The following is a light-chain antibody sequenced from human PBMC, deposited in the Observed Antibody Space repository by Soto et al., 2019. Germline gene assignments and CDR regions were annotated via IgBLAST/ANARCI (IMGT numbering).Light chain of an antibody. CDR1: QSVSSSY. CDR3: QQYGSSPMYT. CDR2: GAS. V-gene: IGKV3-20*01. Sequence: EIVLTQSPGTLSLSPGERATLSCRASQSVSSSYLAWYQQKPGQAPRLLIYGASIRATGIPDRFSGSGSGTDFTLTISRLEPEDCAVYYCQQYGSSPMYTFGQGTKLESK. J-gene: IGKJ2*01.